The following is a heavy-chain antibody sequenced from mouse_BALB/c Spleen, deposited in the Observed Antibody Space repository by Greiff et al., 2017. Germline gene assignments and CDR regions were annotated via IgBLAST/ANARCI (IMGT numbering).Heavy chain of an antibody. V-gene: IGHV1-87*01. Sequence: QVQLQQSGAELARPGASVKLSCKASGYTFTSYWMQWVKQRPGQGLEWIGAIYPGDGDTRYTQKFKGKATLTADKSSSTAYMQLSSLASEDSAVYYCARTHFDYWGQGTTLTVSS. CDR1: GYTFTSYW. CDR2: IYPGDGDT. CDR3: ARTHFDY. J-gene: IGHJ2*01.